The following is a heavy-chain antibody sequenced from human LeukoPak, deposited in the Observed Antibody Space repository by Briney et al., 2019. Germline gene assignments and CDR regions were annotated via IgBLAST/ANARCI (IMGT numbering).Heavy chain of an antibody. V-gene: IGHV3-7*01. CDR2: MKRDGSEV. CDR1: GFTFSTYW. D-gene: IGHD2-2*02. Sequence: GGSLRLSCAASGFTFSTYWMTWVRQAPGKGLEWVANMKRDGSEVYYANSVKGHFTISRGNAKNSLYLQMNSLRAEDTAVYYCARYTEYYFDYWGQGTLVTVSS. CDR3: ARYTEYYFDY. J-gene: IGHJ4*02.